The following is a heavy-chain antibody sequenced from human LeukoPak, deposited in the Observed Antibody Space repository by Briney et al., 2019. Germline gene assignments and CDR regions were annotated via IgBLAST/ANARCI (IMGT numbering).Heavy chain of an antibody. CDR3: VRPDDNSFDF. CDR1: GGSLSSSSYY. D-gene: IGHD3-9*01. CDR2: IYETGST. V-gene: IGHV4-39*01. J-gene: IGHJ3*01. Sequence: PSETLSLTCSVSGGSLSSSSYYWGWLRQPPGRGLEWIGNIYETGSTNYNPSLKSRVTISVDTSKNQFSLKLSSVTAAESAVYYCVRPDDNSFDFWGQGTMVTVSS.